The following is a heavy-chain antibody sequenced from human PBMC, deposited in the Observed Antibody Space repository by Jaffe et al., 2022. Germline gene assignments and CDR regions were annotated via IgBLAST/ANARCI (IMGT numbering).Heavy chain of an antibody. Sequence: QVQLQESGPGLVKPSETLSLTCTVSGGSISSYYWSWIRQPPGKGLEWIGYIYYSGSTNYNPSLKSRVTISVDTSKNQFSLKLSSVTAADTAVYYCARVRDYYDSSGYFSTYDYWGQGTLVTVSS. CDR1: GGSISSYY. D-gene: IGHD3-22*01. J-gene: IGHJ4*02. CDR2: IYYSGST. V-gene: IGHV4-59*01. CDR3: ARVRDYYDSSGYFSTYDY.